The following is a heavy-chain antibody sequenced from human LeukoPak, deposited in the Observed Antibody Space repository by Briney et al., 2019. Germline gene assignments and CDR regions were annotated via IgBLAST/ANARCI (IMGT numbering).Heavy chain of an antibody. CDR1: GYTFTSYG. CDR2: MNPNSGNT. Sequence: ASVKVSCKASGYTFTSYGINWVRQATGQGLEWMGWMNPNSGNTGYAQKFQGRVTMTRNTSISTAYMELSSLRSEDTAVYYCARGSSSGWYLPYYYYYGMDVWGQGTTVTVSS. J-gene: IGHJ6*02. CDR3: ARGSSSGWYLPYYYYYGMDV. D-gene: IGHD6-19*01. V-gene: IGHV1-8*02.